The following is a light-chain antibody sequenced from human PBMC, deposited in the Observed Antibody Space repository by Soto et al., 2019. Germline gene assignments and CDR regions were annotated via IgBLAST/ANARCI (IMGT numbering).Light chain of an antibody. CDR3: QQSYSTPYT. CDR2: AAS. CDR1: QSISTY. J-gene: IGKJ2*01. Sequence: DIPMTQSPSSLSASVGDRVTISCRASQSISTYLNWYRQKPGKAPELLIYAASSLQSGVPSRFSGSGSGTDFTLTITSLQPEDFSTYYWQQSYSTPYTFGQGTKLEIK. V-gene: IGKV1-39*01.